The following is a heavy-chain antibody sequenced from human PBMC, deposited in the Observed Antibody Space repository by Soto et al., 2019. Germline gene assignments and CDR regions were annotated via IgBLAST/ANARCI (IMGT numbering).Heavy chain of an antibody. D-gene: IGHD1-1*01. CDR3: VRDRPGTFYNWFDP. CDR2: FHISGST. J-gene: IGHJ5*02. CDR1: GDSISTYY. Sequence: PSETLSLTCTVSGDSISTYYWSWVRQPAGKGLEWIGRFHISGSTDYNPSLKSRVTMSVDTSKNQFSLSLTSVTAADTAVYYCVRDRPGTFYNWFDPWGQGTLVPVSS. V-gene: IGHV4-4*07.